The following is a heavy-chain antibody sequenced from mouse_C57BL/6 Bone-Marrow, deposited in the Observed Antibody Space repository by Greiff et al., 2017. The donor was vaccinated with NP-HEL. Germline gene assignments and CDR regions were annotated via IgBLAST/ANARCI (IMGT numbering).Heavy chain of an antibody. Sequence: VKLVESAGGLVPPGSSMKLSCTASGFTFSDYYIAWVRQVPEKGLELVAHMNYDGSSTYYLDSLKSRFIISRDNAKNILYLQMSSLKSEDTATYYCARGYYGSRAYFDVWGTGTTVTVSS. CDR3: ARGYYGSRAYFDV. V-gene: IGHV5-16*01. D-gene: IGHD1-1*01. CDR1: GFTFSDYY. CDR2: MNYDGSST. J-gene: IGHJ1*03.